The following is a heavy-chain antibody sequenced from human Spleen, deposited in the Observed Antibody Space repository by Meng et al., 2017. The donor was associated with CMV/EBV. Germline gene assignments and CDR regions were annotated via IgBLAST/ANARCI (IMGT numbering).Heavy chain of an antibody. CDR2: SIPNFGTA. CDR1: GGICSCYG. V-gene: IGHV1-69*05. Sequence: SGGICSCYGISWGRQAPGQGLGWMGGSIPNFGTANYAQKFQGRVTITTDESTSTAYMELSSLRSEDTAVYYCASSEGDCGGDCYSRYWGQGTLVTVSS. D-gene: IGHD2-21*01. J-gene: IGHJ4*02. CDR3: ASSEGDCGGDCYSRY.